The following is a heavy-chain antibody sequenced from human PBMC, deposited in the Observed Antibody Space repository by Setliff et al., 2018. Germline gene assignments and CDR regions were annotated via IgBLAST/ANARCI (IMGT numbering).Heavy chain of an antibody. Sequence: ASVKVSCKASGYTFTSYDINWVRQATGQGLEWMGWMNPNSGNTGYAQKFQGRVTITRNTSISTAYMELSSLRSEDTAVYYCARGGGQIHYDFWSGYFSDPQPNYYYYYMDVWGKGTTVTVS. CDR2: MNPNSGNT. CDR3: ARGGGQIHYDFWSGYFSDPQPNYYYYYMDV. J-gene: IGHJ6*03. CDR1: GYTFTSYD. V-gene: IGHV1-8*03. D-gene: IGHD3-3*01.